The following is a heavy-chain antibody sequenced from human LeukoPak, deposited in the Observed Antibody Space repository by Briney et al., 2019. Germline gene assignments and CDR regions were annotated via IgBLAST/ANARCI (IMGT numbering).Heavy chain of an antibody. Sequence: SETLSLTCTVSGGSINSYYWSWIRQPPGKGLEWIGYIYDSGSTNYNPSLKSRVTISVDTSKNQFSLKLSSVTAADTAVYYCAGGYFRGAVDYWGQGTLVTVSS. V-gene: IGHV4-59*08. D-gene: IGHD3-22*01. CDR3: AGGYFRGAVDY. J-gene: IGHJ4*02. CDR2: IYDSGST. CDR1: GGSINSYY.